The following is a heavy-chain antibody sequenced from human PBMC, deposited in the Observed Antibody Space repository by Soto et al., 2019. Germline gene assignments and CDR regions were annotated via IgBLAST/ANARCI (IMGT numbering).Heavy chain of an antibody. CDR3: ARAVAVPADFDY. Sequence: QVQLVQSGAEEKKPGASVKVSCKASGYTFTGYAMHWVRQAPGQRLEWMGWINAGNGNTKYSQKFQGRVTITRDTSASAAYMELSSLSSVDTAVYYCARAVAVPADFDYWGQGTLVTVSS. V-gene: IGHV1-3*05. CDR2: INAGNGNT. D-gene: IGHD6-19*01. J-gene: IGHJ4*02. CDR1: GYTFTGYA.